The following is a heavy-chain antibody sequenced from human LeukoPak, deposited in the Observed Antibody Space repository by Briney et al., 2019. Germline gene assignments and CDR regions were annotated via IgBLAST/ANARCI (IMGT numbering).Heavy chain of an antibody. CDR1: GFTFNTFD. CDR3: ARLRYYAVDV. J-gene: IGHJ6*02. V-gene: IGHV3-48*01. Sequence: GGSLRLSCAASGFTFNTFDMSWVRQAPGKGLEWVSYISSGSSSRYYADSVKGRFTISRDNAKNSLYLQMNSLRAEDTAVYFCARLRYYAVDVWGQGTTVIVSS. CDR2: ISSGSSSR.